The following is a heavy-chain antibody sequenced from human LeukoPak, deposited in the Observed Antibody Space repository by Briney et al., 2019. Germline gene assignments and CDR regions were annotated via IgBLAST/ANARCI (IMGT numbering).Heavy chain of an antibody. CDR3: ARAYLYDSSGYYSGFDY. CDR2: SYYSGST. CDR1: RYSISSGYS. Sequence: PSETLSLTCAVSRYSISSGYSWGWIRQPPGKGLEWIGSSYYSGSTYYNPSLKTRVTISVDTSKNQFSLKLSSVTAADTAVFYCARAYLYDSSGYYSGFDYWGQGTPVTVSS. J-gene: IGHJ4*02. D-gene: IGHD3-22*01. V-gene: IGHV4-38-2*01.